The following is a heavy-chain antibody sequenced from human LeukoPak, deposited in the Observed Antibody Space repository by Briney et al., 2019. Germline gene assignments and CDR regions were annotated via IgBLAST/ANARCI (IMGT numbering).Heavy chain of an antibody. CDR1: GYTFTDYY. D-gene: IGHD3-10*01. J-gene: IGHJ2*01. CDR3: AREMVRGVYWYFDL. CDR2: INPNSGGT. V-gene: IGHV1-2*06. Sequence: ASVKVSCKASGYTFTDYYIHWVRQAPGQGLEWMGRINPNSGGTNYAQKFQGRVTMTRDTSISTAYMELSRLRSDDTAVYYCAREMVRGVYWYFDLWGRGTLVTVSS.